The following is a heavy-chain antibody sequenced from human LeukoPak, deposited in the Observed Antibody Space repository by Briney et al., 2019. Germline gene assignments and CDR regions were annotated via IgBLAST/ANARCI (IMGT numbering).Heavy chain of an antibody. CDR1: GYTFTSYD. V-gene: IGHV1-8*01. D-gene: IGHD6-6*01. J-gene: IGHJ6*02. Sequence: ASVKVSCKASGYTFTSYDINWVRQATGQGLEWMGWMSPNSGNTGYAQKFQGRVTMTRNTSISTAYMELSSLRSEDTAVYYCARDVAARPFYYYGMDVWGQGTTVTVSS. CDR3: ARDVAARPFYYYGMDV. CDR2: MSPNSGNT.